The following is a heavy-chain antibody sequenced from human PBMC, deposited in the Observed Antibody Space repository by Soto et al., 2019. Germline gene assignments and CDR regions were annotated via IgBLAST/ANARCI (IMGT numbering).Heavy chain of an antibody. D-gene: IGHD6-13*01. CDR2: ISGSGGST. CDR3: AKDPAPSSSWTNNWFDP. J-gene: IGHJ5*02. Sequence: PGGSLRLSCAASGFTFSSYAMSWVRQAPGKGLEWVSAISGSGGSTYYADSVKGRFTISRDNSKNTLYLQMNSLRAEDTAVYYCAKDPAPSSSWTNNWFDPWGQGTLVTVSS. V-gene: IGHV3-23*01. CDR1: GFTFSSYA.